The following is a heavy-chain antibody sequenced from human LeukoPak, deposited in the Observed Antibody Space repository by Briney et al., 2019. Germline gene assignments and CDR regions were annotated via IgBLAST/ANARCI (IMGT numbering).Heavy chain of an antibody. CDR1: GGSISSYY. J-gene: IGHJ6*03. Sequence: PSETLSLTCAVSGGSISSYYWSWIRQPPGKGLEWIGYIYYSGSTNYNPSLKSRVTISVDTSKNQFSLKLSSVTAADTAVYYCARETSQKGAHYMDVWGKGTTVTISS. CDR2: IYYSGST. CDR3: ARETSQKGAHYMDV. V-gene: IGHV4-59*01. D-gene: IGHD3-16*01.